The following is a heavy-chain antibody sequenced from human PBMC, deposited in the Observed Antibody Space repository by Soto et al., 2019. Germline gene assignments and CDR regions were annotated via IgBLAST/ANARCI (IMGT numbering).Heavy chain of an antibody. J-gene: IGHJ4*02. Sequence: PSETLSLTCTVSGGSISSSSYYWGWIRQPPGKGLEWMGSIYYSGSTYYNPSLKSRVTISVDTSKNQFSLKLSSVTAADTAVYYCASPGYCSGGSCPLYFDYWGQGTLVTV. V-gene: IGHV4-39*01. CDR1: GGSISSSSYY. CDR3: ASPGYCSGGSCPLYFDY. D-gene: IGHD2-15*01. CDR2: IYYSGST.